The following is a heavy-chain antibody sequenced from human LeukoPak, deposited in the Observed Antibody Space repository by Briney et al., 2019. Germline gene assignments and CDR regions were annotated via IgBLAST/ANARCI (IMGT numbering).Heavy chain of an antibody. CDR1: GFTFSDYY. CDR3: ARSFKLDDYGDPIFDY. CDR2: ISSSGSTI. J-gene: IGHJ4*02. D-gene: IGHD4-17*01. V-gene: IGHV3-11*01. Sequence: PGGSLRLSCAASGFTFSDYYMSWIRQAPGKGLEWVSYISSSGSTIYYADSVKGRFTISRDNAKNSLYLQMNSLRAEDTAVYYCARSFKLDDYGDPIFDYWGQGTLVTVSS.